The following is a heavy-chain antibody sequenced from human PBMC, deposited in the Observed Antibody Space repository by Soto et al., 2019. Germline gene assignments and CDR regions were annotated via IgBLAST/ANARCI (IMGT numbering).Heavy chain of an antibody. V-gene: IGHV3-7*01. D-gene: IGHD3-16*01. Sequence: VQLVESGGGLVQPGGSLRLYCAASGLPFRSYWMTWVRQAPGKGLEWVANINEGGSATYYVDSVKGRFTISRDNAENSLYLQMNSLRVEDTAVYYCASGGHVDYCGQGTLVTVSS. CDR1: GLPFRSYW. CDR2: INEGGSAT. CDR3: ASGGHVDY. J-gene: IGHJ4*02.